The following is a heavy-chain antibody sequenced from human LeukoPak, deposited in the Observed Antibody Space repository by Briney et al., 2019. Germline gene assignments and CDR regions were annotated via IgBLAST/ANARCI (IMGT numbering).Heavy chain of an antibody. CDR1: GFTFSSYA. CDR2: ISYDGSNK. D-gene: IGHD2-15*01. V-gene: IGHV3-30-3*01. J-gene: IGHJ4*02. Sequence: PGGSLRLSCAASGFTFSSYAMPWVRQAPGKGLEWVAVISYDGSNKYYADSVKGRFTISRDNSKNTLYLQMNSLRAEDTAVYYCARGLDIVVVVAAIEAGYYFDYWGQGTLVTVSS. CDR3: ARGLDIVVVVAAIEAGYYFDY.